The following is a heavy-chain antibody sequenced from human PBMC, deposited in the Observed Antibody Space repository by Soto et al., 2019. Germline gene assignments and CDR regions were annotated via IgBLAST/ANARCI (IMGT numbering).Heavy chain of an antibody. Sequence: AASVKVSCKASGYTFTGYYMHWVRQAPGQGLEWMGWINPNSSGTNYAQKFQGWVTMTRDTSISTAYMELSRLRSDNTAVYYCARDLGGHCGGDCPPPGYYGMDVWGQGTTVTVSS. V-gene: IGHV1-2*04. CDR3: ARDLGGHCGGDCPPPGYYGMDV. J-gene: IGHJ6*02. CDR1: GYTFTGYY. D-gene: IGHD2-21*02. CDR2: INPNSSGT.